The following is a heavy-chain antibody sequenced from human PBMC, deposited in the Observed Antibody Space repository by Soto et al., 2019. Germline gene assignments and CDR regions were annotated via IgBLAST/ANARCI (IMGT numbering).Heavy chain of an antibody. CDR3: ERDTDPPDSSRGALDV. Sequence: GGSLRLSCAASGFSLSSYGMHWVRQAPGKGLEWAADTLYARDNVYYADSVKGRFTIFRDNSKNTLFLQMNSLRPEDTAVYWCERDTDPPDSSRGALDVWGQGTTVTVSS. J-gene: IGHJ6*02. D-gene: IGHD3-22*01. V-gene: IGHV3-30*03. CDR1: GFSLSSYG. CDR2: TLYARDNV.